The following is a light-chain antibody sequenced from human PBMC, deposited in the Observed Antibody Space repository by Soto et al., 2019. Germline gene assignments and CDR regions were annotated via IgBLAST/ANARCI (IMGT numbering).Light chain of an antibody. J-gene: IGLJ2*01. CDR2: EVN. V-gene: IGLV2-8*01. Sequence: QSALTQPPSASGSPGQSVTISCTGTSSDVGGYNYVSWYQQHPGKAPKLMISEVNKRPSGVPDRFSGSKSGNTASLTVSGLQAEDEADYYCSLYADTNSLVFGGGTKLTVL. CDR1: SSDVGGYNY. CDR3: SLYADTNSLV.